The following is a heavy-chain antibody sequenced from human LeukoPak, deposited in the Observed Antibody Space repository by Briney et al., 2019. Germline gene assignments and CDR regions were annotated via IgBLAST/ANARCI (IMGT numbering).Heavy chain of an antibody. CDR2: ISFDGRNK. CDR1: GFSFSGHA. Sequence: GGSLRLSCEASGFSFSGHAMHWVRQAPGKGLEWVTTISFDGRNKYYADSVKGRFTISRDNSKNTLYLQMNSLGTEDTAMYYCVRGVGIYDSSGYFDYWGQGTLVIVSS. J-gene: IGHJ4*02. V-gene: IGHV3-30*04. D-gene: IGHD3-22*01. CDR3: VRGVGIYDSSGYFDY.